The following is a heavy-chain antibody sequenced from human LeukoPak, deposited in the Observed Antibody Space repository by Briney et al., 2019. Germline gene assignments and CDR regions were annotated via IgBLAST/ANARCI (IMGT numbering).Heavy chain of an antibody. Sequence: PSETLSLTCTVSGGSISSYYWSWIRQPPGKGLEWIGYIYYSGSTNYNPSLKSRVTISVDTSKNQFSLKLSSVTAADTAVYYCARVTYYYDSSGYYQYVYYYGMDVWGQGTTVTVSS. CDR1: GGSISSYY. CDR2: IYYSGST. V-gene: IGHV4-59*01. D-gene: IGHD3-22*01. J-gene: IGHJ6*02. CDR3: ARVTYYYDSSGYYQYVYYYGMDV.